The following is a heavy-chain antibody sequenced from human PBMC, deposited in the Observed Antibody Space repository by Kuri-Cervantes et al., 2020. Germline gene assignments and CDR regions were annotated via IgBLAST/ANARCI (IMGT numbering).Heavy chain of an antibody. D-gene: IGHD3-10*01. Sequence: ASVKVSCKASGYTFTSYGISWVRQAPGQGLEWMGWMNPNSGNTGYAQKFQGRVTMTRNTSISTAYMELSSLRSEDTAVYYCARLSSYYGSGSYETEDYWGQGTLVTASS. CDR3: ARLSSYYGSGSYETEDY. V-gene: IGHV1-8*02. J-gene: IGHJ4*02. CDR1: GYTFTSYG. CDR2: MNPNSGNT.